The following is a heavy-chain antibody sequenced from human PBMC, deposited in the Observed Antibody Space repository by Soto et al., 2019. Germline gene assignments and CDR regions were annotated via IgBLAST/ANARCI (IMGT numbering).Heavy chain of an antibody. V-gene: IGHV1-18*01. CDR2: INANNGNT. CDR3: ARDSRLLLISTVDY. Sequence: AASVKVSCKASGYTFTSYDINWVRQATGQGLEWMGWINANNGNTDYAQKFQGRVTMTTDTSTSTAYMELRSLRSDDTAVYYCARDSRLLLISTVDYWGQGTLVTVSS. J-gene: IGHJ4*02. CDR1: GYTFTSYD. D-gene: IGHD3-22*01.